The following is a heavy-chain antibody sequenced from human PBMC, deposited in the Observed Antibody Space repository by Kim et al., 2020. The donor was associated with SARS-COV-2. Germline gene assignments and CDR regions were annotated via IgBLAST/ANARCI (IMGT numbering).Heavy chain of an antibody. CDR3: ARVLLYFDWLQKGFDP. Sequence: ASVKVSCKASGYTFTSYAMHWVRQAPGQRLEWMGWINAGNGNTKYSQKFQGRVTITRDTSASTAYMELSSLRSEDTAVYYCARVLLYFDWLQKGFDPWGQGTLVTVSS. V-gene: IGHV1-3*01. J-gene: IGHJ5*02. CDR1: GYTFTSYA. D-gene: IGHD3-9*01. CDR2: INAGNGNT.